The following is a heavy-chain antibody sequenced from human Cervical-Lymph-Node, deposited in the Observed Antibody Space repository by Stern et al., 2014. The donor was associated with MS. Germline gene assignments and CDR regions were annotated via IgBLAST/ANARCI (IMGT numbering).Heavy chain of an antibody. CDR1: GYTFTNYA. V-gene: IGHV1-3*01. Sequence: QVQLMQSGAEVKKPGASVKVSCKASGYTFTNYAMHWVRQAPGQRLEWMGWINAGNGNTKYSQNFQGRVTITRDTSASTAYMELSSLRSEDTAVYYCARGEDCTSTSCLGWFDPWGQGTLVTVSS. D-gene: IGHD2-2*01. J-gene: IGHJ5*02. CDR3: ARGEDCTSTSCLGWFDP. CDR2: INAGNGNT.